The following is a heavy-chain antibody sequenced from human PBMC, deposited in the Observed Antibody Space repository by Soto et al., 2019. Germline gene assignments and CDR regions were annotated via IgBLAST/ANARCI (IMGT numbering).Heavy chain of an antibody. J-gene: IGHJ4*02. V-gene: IGHV4-34*01. CDR3: ARDSVGRYDF. Sequence: SETLSLTCAVYGGSFSGYYWSWIRQPPGKGLEWIGEINHSGSTNYNPSLKSRVTISVDTSKNQFSLKLSSVTAADTAVYYCARDSVGRYDFWSQGTLVTVSS. CDR1: GGSFSGYY. CDR2: INHSGST. D-gene: IGHD3-3*01.